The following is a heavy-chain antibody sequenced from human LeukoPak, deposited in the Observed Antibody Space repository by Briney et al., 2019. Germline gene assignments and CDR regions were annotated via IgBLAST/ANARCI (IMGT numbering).Heavy chain of an antibody. Sequence: GGSLRLSCAASGFTFSSYAMSWVRQAPGKGLEWVSAISSSGGSTYYANSVKDRFTISRDNSKNTLYLQMNSLRAEDTAVYYCAKVLGGEGWFGELLMREFDYWGQGTLVTVSS. CDR2: ISSSGGST. D-gene: IGHD3-10*01. V-gene: IGHV3-23*01. J-gene: IGHJ4*02. CDR1: GFTFSSYA. CDR3: AKVLGGEGWFGELLMREFDY.